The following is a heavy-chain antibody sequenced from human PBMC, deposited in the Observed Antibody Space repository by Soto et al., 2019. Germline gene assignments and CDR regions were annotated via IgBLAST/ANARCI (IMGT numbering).Heavy chain of an antibody. CDR3: ARGSSIAGLYYGMDV. CDR2: NYYSGIT. D-gene: IGHD6-6*01. V-gene: IGHV4-31*03. CDR1: GGSISSGGYY. J-gene: IGHJ6*02. Sequence: PSETLSLTCTVSGGSISSGGYYWTWIRQHPGKGLEWIGYNYYSGITYYNPSLKSRVTISLDTSKNQFSPKLSSVTAADTAVYYCARGSSIAGLYYGMDVWGQGTTVTVSS.